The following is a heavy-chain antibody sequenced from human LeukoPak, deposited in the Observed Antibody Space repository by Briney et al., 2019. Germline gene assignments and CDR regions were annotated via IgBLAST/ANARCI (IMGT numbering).Heavy chain of an antibody. J-gene: IGHJ4*02. D-gene: IGHD6-13*01. CDR2: ISAYNGNT. CDR3: AKAHYSVAAAGISDD. Sequence: ASVKVSCKAFGYTFTSYGINWVRQAPGQGLEWMGWISAYNGNTNYAQKVQGRVTMTTDTSTSTAYMELRSLRSDDTAVYYCAKAHYSVAAAGISDDWGQGTLVTVSS. CDR1: GYTFTSYG. V-gene: IGHV1-18*01.